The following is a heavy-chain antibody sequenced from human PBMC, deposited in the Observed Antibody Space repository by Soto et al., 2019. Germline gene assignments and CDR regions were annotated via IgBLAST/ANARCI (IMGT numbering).Heavy chain of an antibody. J-gene: IGHJ4*02. V-gene: IGHV4-39*01. CDR1: GGSISSSSYY. CDR3: ARTPIVVVVAATQGGMDY. Sequence: SETLSLTCTVSGGSISSSSYYWGWIRQPPGKGLEWIGSIYYSGSTYYNPSLKSRVTISVDTSKNQFSLKLSSVTAADTAVYYCARTPIVVVVAATQGGMDYWGQGTLVTVSS. D-gene: IGHD2-15*01. CDR2: IYYSGST.